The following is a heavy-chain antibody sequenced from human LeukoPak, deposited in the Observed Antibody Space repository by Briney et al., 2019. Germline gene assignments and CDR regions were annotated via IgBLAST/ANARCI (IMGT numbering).Heavy chain of an antibody. Sequence: PGGSLRLSCAASGFTVSSNYMSWVRQAPGKGLEWVSVIYSGGSTYYADSVKGRFTISRDNSKNTLYLQMNSLRAEDTAVYYCARSQTLKYQLEYYYGMDVWGQGTTVTVSS. J-gene: IGHJ6*02. CDR3: ARSQTLKYQLEYYYGMDV. D-gene: IGHD2-2*01. CDR2: IYSGGST. V-gene: IGHV3-53*01. CDR1: GFTVSSNY.